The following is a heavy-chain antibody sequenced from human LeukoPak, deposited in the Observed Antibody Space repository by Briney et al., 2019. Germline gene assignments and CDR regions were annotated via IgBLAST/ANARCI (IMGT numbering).Heavy chain of an antibody. J-gene: IGHJ4*02. CDR3: AKAHYYDSSGKIFDY. D-gene: IGHD3-22*01. V-gene: IGHV4-59*01. CDR2: IYYSGST. Sequence: SETLSLTCTVSGGSISSYYWSWIRQPPGKGLEWIGYIYYSGSTNYNPSLKSRVTISVDTSKNQFSLKLSSVTAADTAVYYCAKAHYYDSSGKIFDYWGQGTLVTVSS. CDR1: GGSISSYY.